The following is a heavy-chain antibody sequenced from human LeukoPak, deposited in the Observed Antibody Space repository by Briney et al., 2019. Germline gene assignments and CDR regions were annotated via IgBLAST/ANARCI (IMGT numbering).Heavy chain of an antibody. J-gene: IGHJ6*02. Sequence: GGSLRLSCAASGFTFSSYGMHWVRQAPGKGLEWVAVISYDGSNKYYADPVKGRFTISRDNSKNTLYLQMNSLRAEDTAVYYCAKDRRGTPLVYYYYYGMDVWGQGTTVTVSS. D-gene: IGHD1-26*01. V-gene: IGHV3-30*18. CDR1: GFTFSSYG. CDR2: ISYDGSNK. CDR3: AKDRRGTPLVYYYYYGMDV.